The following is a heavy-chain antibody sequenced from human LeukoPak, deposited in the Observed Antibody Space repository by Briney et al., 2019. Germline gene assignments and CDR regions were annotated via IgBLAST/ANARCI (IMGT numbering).Heavy chain of an antibody. CDR2: IRSKAYGGTT. Sequence: PGRSLRLSCTASGFTFGDYAMSWVRQAPGKGLEWVGFIRSKAYGGTTEYAASVKGRFTISRDDSKSIAYLQMNSLKTEDTAVYYCTRGGYGSGIFRKYFDYWGQGTLVTVSS. CDR1: GFTFGDYA. J-gene: IGHJ4*02. V-gene: IGHV3-49*04. D-gene: IGHD3-10*01. CDR3: TRGGYGSGIFRKYFDY.